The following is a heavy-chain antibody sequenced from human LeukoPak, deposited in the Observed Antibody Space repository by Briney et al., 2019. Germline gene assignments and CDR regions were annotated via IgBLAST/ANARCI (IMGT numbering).Heavy chain of an antibody. Sequence: GGSLRLSCAASGFTVSSNYMSWVRQAPGKGLEWVSVIYSGGSTYYADSVKGRFTISRDNSKNTLYLQMNSLRAEDTAVYYCAKDYDILTGYLYWGQGTLVTVSS. CDR2: IYSGGST. CDR3: AKDYDILTGYLY. V-gene: IGHV3-66*01. CDR1: GFTVSSNY. D-gene: IGHD3-9*01. J-gene: IGHJ4*02.